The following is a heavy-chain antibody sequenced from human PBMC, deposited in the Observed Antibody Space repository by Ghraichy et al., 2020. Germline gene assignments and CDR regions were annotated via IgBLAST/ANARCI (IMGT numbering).Heavy chain of an antibody. CDR2: IAATTGDI. V-gene: IGHV3-48*02. D-gene: IGHD3-3*01. Sequence: LSLTCAASGFTFSSYSMNWVRQAPGKGLEWVSTIAATTGDIYYADSVKGRVTSSRDSAKNSLYLQLNSLRDEDTAVYYFAPPYYNYGSGYLPAGGMDVWGKGTTVTVSS. J-gene: IGHJ6*04. CDR1: GFTFSSYS. CDR3: APPYYNYGSGYLPAGGMDV.